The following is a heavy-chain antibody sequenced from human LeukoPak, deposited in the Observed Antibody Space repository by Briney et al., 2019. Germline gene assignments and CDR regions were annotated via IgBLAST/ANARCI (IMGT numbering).Heavy chain of an antibody. Sequence: ASVKVSCKASGGTFSSHAISWVRQAPAQGLQWMGQIVPMFGTANYAQKFQGRVTITADESTSTVYMDLSSLISEDTAVYYCARDHNYGGFDYWGRGTLVTVSS. CDR2: IVPMFGTA. D-gene: IGHD4-23*01. V-gene: IGHV1-69*01. J-gene: IGHJ4*02. CDR1: GGTFSSHA. CDR3: ARDHNYGGFDY.